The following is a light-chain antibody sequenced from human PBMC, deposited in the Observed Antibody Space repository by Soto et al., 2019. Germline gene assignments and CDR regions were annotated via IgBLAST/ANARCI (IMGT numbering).Light chain of an antibody. V-gene: IGKV1-5*03. CDR1: QSISSS. CDR2: KAS. Sequence: DIQMTQSPSTLSASVGDRVTITCRASQSISSSLAWYQHKPGKAPKLLIYKASSLESGVPSRFSGSGSGTQFTLTISSLQPDDFATYYCQHYNSYGTFGQGTKVEIK. CDR3: QHYNSYGT. J-gene: IGKJ1*01.